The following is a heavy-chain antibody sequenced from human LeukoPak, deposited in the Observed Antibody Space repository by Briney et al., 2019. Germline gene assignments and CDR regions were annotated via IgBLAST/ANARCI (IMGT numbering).Heavy chain of an antibody. J-gene: IGHJ4*02. V-gene: IGHV1-24*01. Sequence: GASVKVSCKVSGYTLTELSMHWVRQAPGKGLEWMGGFDPEDGETIYAQKFQGRVTMTEDTSTGTAYMELSSLRSEDTAVYYCATAPTYYDFWSGYYRGYYFDYWGQGTLVTVSS. CDR3: ATAPTYYDFWSGYYRGYYFDY. CDR1: GYTLTELS. D-gene: IGHD3-3*01. CDR2: FDPEDGET.